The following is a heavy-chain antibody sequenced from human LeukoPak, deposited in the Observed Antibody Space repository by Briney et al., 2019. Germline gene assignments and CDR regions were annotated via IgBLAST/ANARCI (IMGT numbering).Heavy chain of an antibody. CDR3: ARDLYF. D-gene: IGHD2-15*01. J-gene: IGHJ4*02. CDR2: ISSSSTTI. V-gene: IGHV3-48*02. CDR1: GFTFSSYS. Sequence: GGSLRLSCVVSGFTFSSYSMNWVRQAPGKGLVWISYISSSSTTIYYADSVKGRFTISRDNAKNSLYLQMNSLRDEDTAVYYCARDLYFWGQGTLVTVSS.